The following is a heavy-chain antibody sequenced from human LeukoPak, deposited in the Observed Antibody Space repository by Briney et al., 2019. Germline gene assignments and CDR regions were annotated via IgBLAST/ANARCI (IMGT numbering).Heavy chain of an antibody. CDR3: ARDLNYDILTGNFYYYYMDV. CDR2: INPNSGGT. D-gene: IGHD3-9*01. CDR1: GYTFTSYG. J-gene: IGHJ6*03. V-gene: IGHV1-2*02. Sequence: ASVKVSCKASGYTFTSYGISWVRQAPGQGLEWMGWINPNSGGTNYAQKFQGRVTMTRDTSISTAYMELSRLRSDDTAVYYCARDLNYDILTGNFYYYYMDVWGKGTTVTVSS.